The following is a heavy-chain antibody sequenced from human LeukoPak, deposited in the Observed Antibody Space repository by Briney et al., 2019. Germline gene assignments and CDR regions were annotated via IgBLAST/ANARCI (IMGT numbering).Heavy chain of an antibody. CDR1: GFTVSNNY. CDR3: AIKRDSNWFDP. Sequence: GGSLRLSCEVFGFTVSNNYMGWVRQAPGKGLEWVSVIYSGGKTYYADSVKGRFTISRDNSKNTLYLQMSSLRAEDTAVYYCAIKRDSNWFDPWGQGTRVTVSS. CDR2: IYSGGKT. V-gene: IGHV3-66*01. J-gene: IGHJ5*02.